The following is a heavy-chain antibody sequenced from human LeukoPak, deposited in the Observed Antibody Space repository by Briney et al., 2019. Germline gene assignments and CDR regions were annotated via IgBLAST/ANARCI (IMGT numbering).Heavy chain of an antibody. V-gene: IGHV4-4*02. CDR3: AREEGSSGWWAQYY. Sequence: SETLSLTCAVSGASIISSDWWSWVRQPPGKGLEWIGEIYHGGNTNYNPSLEGRVAISVDKSKNQFSLELTSVTAADTAVYYCAREEGSSGWWAQYYWGQGTPVTVSS. CDR1: GASIISSDW. D-gene: IGHD6-19*01. J-gene: IGHJ4*02. CDR2: IYHGGNT.